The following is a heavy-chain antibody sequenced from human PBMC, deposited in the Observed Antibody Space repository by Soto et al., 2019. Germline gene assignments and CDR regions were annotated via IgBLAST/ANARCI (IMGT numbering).Heavy chain of an antibody. Sequence: GGSLRLSCAASGFTFSSYGMHWVRQAPGKGLEWVAVISYDGSNKYYADSVKGRFTISRDNSKNTLYLQMNSLRAEDTAVYYCAKDAEMATMAWYFDYWGQGTLVTVSS. D-gene: IGHD5-12*01. CDR1: GFTFSSYG. CDR3: AKDAEMATMAWYFDY. CDR2: ISYDGSNK. J-gene: IGHJ4*02. V-gene: IGHV3-30*18.